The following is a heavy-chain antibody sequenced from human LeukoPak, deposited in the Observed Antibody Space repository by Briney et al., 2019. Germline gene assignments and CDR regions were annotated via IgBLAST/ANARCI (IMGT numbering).Heavy chain of an antibody. CDR3: AKTPPRYYVKGSYPDY. CDR1: GFTFSSYW. D-gene: IGHD3-10*02. Sequence: GGSLRLSCAASGFTFSSYWMSWVRQAPGKGLEWVAFIRYSETETYYADSVKGRFTISRDNSKDTLYLQMNSLRAEDTAVYYCAKTPPRYYVKGSYPDYWGQGTLVIVSS. CDR2: IRYSETET. V-gene: IGHV3-30*02. J-gene: IGHJ4*02.